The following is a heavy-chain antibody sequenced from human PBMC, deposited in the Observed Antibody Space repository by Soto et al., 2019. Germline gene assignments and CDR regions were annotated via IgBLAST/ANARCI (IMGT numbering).Heavy chain of an antibody. CDR2: ISYDGSNK. Sequence: PGGSLRLSCAASGFTFSSYAMHWVRQAPGKGLEWVAVISYDGSNKYYADSVKGRFTISRDNSKNTLYLQMNSLRAEDTAVYYCASISTYRPRVLNPEYSSSSYFDYWGQGTLVTVSS. CDR3: ASISTYRPRVLNPEYSSSSYFDY. D-gene: IGHD6-6*01. CDR1: GFTFSSYA. V-gene: IGHV3-30-3*01. J-gene: IGHJ4*02.